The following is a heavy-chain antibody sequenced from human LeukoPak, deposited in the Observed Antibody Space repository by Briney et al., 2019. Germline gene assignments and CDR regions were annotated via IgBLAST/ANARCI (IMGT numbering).Heavy chain of an antibody. D-gene: IGHD2-2*01. J-gene: IGHJ4*02. CDR3: ARRVAVPGSYYFDY. CDR2: IYYSGTT. CDR1: GGSISSYY. V-gene: IGHV4-59*08. Sequence: SETLSLTCTVSGGSISSYYWTWLRQPPGKGLEWIGFIYYSGTTKYNPSLESRVTLSLDTSKNQFSLRLNSVTAPDTAVYYCARRVAVPGSYYFDYWSQGTLVTVSS.